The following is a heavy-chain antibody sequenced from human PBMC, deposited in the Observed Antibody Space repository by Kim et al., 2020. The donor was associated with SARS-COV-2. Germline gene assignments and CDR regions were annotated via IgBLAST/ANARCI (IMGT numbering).Heavy chain of an antibody. D-gene: IGHD3-10*01. V-gene: IGHV1-8*01. CDR2: MNPNSGDT. CDR1: GYTFSNYD. CDR3: ARAQLLWFGELLTLDV. Sequence: ASVKVSCKASGYTFSNYDINWVRQASGQGLEWVGWMNPNSGDTGSAQKFQGRLTMTRNTSISTAYMELSGLRSEDTAVYYCARAQLLWFGELLTLDVWGHGTTVTVSS. J-gene: IGHJ6*02.